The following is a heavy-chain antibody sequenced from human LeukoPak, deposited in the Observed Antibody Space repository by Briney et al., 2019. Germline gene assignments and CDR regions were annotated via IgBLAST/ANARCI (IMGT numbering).Heavy chain of an antibody. CDR3: AKGFYVWGSYRYDSPFDY. Sequence: RPGGSLRLSRAASGFTFSSYAMSWVRQAPGKGLEWVSAISGSGGSTYYADSVKGRFTISRDNSKNTLYLQMNSLRAEDTAVYYCAKGFYVWGSYRYDSPFDYWGQGTLVTVSP. CDR1: GFTFSSYA. J-gene: IGHJ4*02. V-gene: IGHV3-23*01. CDR2: ISGSGGST. D-gene: IGHD3-16*02.